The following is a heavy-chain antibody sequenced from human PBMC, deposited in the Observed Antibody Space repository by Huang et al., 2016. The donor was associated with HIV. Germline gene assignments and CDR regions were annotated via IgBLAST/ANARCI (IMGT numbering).Heavy chain of an antibody. J-gene: IGHJ4*02. D-gene: IGHD3-22*01. CDR1: GFDFSNYN. CDR3: ARTEMEYYYGSSGYYPDY. CDR2: ISGTSSNI. V-gene: IGHV3-48*01. Sequence: EVQLVESGGALVQPGGSLKLSCVVSGFDFSNYNMTWVRQAPGKGLEWVSYISGTSSNIYYADSVKGRFTISRDKSKNSVFLQMRSLRADDTALYYCARTEMEYYYGSSGYYPDYWGQGTQVTVSS.